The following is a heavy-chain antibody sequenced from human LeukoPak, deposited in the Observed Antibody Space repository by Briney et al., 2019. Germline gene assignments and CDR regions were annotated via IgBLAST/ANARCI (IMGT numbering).Heavy chain of an antibody. CDR1: GFTFSSYE. CDR3: AKARYYYDSSGYSDY. V-gene: IGHV3-23*01. J-gene: IGHJ4*02. Sequence: PGGSLRLSCAASGFTFSSYEMNWVRQAPGKGLEWVSAISGSGGSTYYADSVKGRFTISRDNSKNTLYLQMNSLRAEDTAVYYCAKARYYYDSSGYSDYWGQGTLVTVSS. CDR2: ISGSGGST. D-gene: IGHD3-22*01.